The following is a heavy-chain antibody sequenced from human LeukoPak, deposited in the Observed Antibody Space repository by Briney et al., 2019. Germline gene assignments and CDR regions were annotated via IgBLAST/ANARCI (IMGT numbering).Heavy chain of an antibody. V-gene: IGHV3-15*01. D-gene: IGHD3-3*01. CDR2: IKSKTDGGTT. J-gene: IGHJ4*02. CDR1: GFTFSNAW. CDR3: TTRRITIFGVGTYYFDY. Sequence: GGSLRLSCAASGFTFSNAWMSWVRQAPGKGLEWVGRIKSKTDGGTTDYAAPVKGRFTISRDDSKNTPYLQMNSLKTEDTAVYYCTTRRITIFGVGTYYFDYWGQGTLVTVSS.